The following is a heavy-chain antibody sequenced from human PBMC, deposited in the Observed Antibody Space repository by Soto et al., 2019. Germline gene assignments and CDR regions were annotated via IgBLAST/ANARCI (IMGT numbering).Heavy chain of an antibody. CDR2: SYYRGGT. D-gene: IGHD4-17*01. V-gene: IGHV4-39*01. Sequence: QLQLQESGPGLVKPSETLSLTCTVSGGSISSRSHYWGWIRQPPGKGLERIGSSYYRGGTYYNPSLKSRVTISVATSKNQFSLKLSSVTAAYTAVYCCARLLTVRNWYFDLWGRGTLVTVYS. J-gene: IGHJ2*01. CDR1: GGSISSRSHY. CDR3: ARLLTVRNWYFDL.